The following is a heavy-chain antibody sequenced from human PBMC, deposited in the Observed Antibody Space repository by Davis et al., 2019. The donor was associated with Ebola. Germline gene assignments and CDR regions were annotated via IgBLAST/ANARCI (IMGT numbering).Heavy chain of an antibody. D-gene: IGHD2-15*01. J-gene: IGHJ6*04. Sequence: GESLKISCAASGFTFSSYAMHWVRQAPGKGLEGVATISYDGSNKYYVDSVKGRFTISRDNSKNTLYLQMNSLRAEDTAVYSCARKVAATLYYGMDVWGKGTTVTVSS. CDR3: ARKVAATLYYGMDV. CDR1: GFTFSSYA. CDR2: ISYDGSNK. V-gene: IGHV3-30-3*01.